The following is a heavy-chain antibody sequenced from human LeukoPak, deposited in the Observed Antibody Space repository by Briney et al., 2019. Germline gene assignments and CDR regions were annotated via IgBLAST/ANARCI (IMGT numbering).Heavy chain of an antibody. CDR3: ARIVSSGYSDY. CDR1: GGSISNYY. CDR2: VFYRGST. J-gene: IGHJ4*02. V-gene: IGHV4-59*01. Sequence: PSETLSVTCTVSGGSISNYYWGWIREPPGKGLEWIGYVFYRGSTNYNPSLKRRVPISVDTSKNQFSLKLSSVTAADTAVYYCARIVSSGYSDYWGQGTLVTVSS. D-gene: IGHD3-22*01.